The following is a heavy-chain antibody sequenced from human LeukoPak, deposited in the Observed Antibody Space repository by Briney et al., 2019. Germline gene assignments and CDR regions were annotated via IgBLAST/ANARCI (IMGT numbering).Heavy chain of an antibody. CDR1: GYTFTSYG. J-gene: IGHJ5*02. Sequence: VASVKVSCKASGYTFTSYGISWVRQAPGQGLEWMGWISAYNGNTNYAQKLQGRVTMTTDTSTSTAYMELRSLRSDDTAVYYCARDWGLYFDWLFGKFDPWGQGTLVTVSS. D-gene: IGHD3-9*01. V-gene: IGHV1-18*01. CDR2: ISAYNGNT. CDR3: ARDWGLYFDWLFGKFDP.